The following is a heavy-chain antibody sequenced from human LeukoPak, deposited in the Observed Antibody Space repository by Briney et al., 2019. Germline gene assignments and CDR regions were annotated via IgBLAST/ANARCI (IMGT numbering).Heavy chain of an antibody. V-gene: IGHV4-34*01. CDR1: GGSFSGYY. CDR2: INHSGST. J-gene: IGHJ3*02. CDR3: ARDHDSSVDAFDI. Sequence: SETLSLTCAVYGGSFSGYYWSWIRQPPGKGLEWIGEINHSGSTNYNPSLKSRVTISVDTSKNQFSLKLSSVAAADTAVYYCARDHDSSVDAFDIWGQGTMVTVSS. D-gene: IGHD3-22*01.